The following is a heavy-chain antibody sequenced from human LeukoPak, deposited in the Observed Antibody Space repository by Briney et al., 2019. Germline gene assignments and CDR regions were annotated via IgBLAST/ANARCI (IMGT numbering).Heavy chain of an antibody. CDR2: ISYDGSNK. J-gene: IGHJ4*02. D-gene: IGHD2-8*01. V-gene: IGHV3-30*04. CDR3: ASLMH. Sequence: GRSLRLSCAASGFTFSSYAMHWVRQAPGKGLEWVAVISYDGSNKYYADSVKGRFTISRDNSKNTLYLQMNSLRAKDTAVYSCASLMHWGQGTLVTVSS. CDR1: GFTFSSYA.